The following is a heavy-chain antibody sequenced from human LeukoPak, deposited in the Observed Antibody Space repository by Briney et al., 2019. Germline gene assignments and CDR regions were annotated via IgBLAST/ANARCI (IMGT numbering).Heavy chain of an antibody. Sequence: GGSLRLSCAASGFTFSSYAMHWVRQAPGKGLGWVAVISYDGSNKYYADSVKGRFTISRDNSKNTLYLQMNSLRAEDTAVYYCATYDSSGYYSYAFDYWGQGTLVTVSS. CDR1: GFTFSSYA. D-gene: IGHD3-22*01. CDR2: ISYDGSNK. V-gene: IGHV3-30-3*01. CDR3: ATYDSSGYYSYAFDY. J-gene: IGHJ4*02.